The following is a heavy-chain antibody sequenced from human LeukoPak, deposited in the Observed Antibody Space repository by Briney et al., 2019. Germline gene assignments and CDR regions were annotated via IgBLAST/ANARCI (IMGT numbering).Heavy chain of an antibody. CDR2: IYSNGRT. D-gene: IGHD1-1*01. Sequence: GGSLRLSCAASGFTVSSNFMSWVRQAPGKGLEWVSVIYSNGRTTYADSVKGRFTISRDNSKNTLYLQMNSLTAEDTAIYYCAKATGTLGNWGQGTLVTVSS. V-gene: IGHV3-53*01. J-gene: IGHJ4*02. CDR1: GFTVSSNF. CDR3: AKATGTLGN.